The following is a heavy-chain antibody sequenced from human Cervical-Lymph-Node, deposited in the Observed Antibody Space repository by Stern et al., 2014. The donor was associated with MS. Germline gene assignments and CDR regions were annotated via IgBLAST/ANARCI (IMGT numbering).Heavy chain of an antibody. CDR2: ISYDGSSK. V-gene: IGHV3-30-3*01. CDR1: RFSISDYA. J-gene: IGHJ6*02. Sequence: VQLVQSGGDVVQPGRSLRLSCAASRFSISDYAMPWVRQAPGKGLEWVATISYDGSSKRYADSVKGRFTISRDNLKNTVYVQMNSLRAEDTAVYYCTREDCSGGSCRGMDVWGQGTTVTVSS. D-gene: IGHD2-15*01. CDR3: TREDCSGGSCRGMDV.